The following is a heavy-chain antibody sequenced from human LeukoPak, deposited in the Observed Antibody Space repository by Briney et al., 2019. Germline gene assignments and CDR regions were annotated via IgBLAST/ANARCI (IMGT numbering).Heavy chain of an antibody. J-gene: IGHJ3*02. CDR2: IYYSGST. CDR3: ARRIWLQLMDAFDI. D-gene: IGHD5-24*01. CDR1: GDSISSYY. V-gene: IGHV4-59*08. Sequence: PSETLSLTCTVSGDSISSYYWSWIRQTAGKGLGWIGYIYYSGSTNYNPSLKSRVTISVDTSKNQFSLKLSSVTAADTAVYYCARRIWLQLMDAFDIWGQGTMVTVSS.